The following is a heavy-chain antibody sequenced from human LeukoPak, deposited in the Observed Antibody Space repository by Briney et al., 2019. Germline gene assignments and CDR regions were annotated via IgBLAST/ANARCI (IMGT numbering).Heavy chain of an antibody. J-gene: IGHJ3*02. CDR1: GASISSYY. V-gene: IGHV4-59*01. CDR3: ARDRGSYYAFDI. Sequence: SETLSLTCTVSGASISSYYWSWIRQPPGKGLEWIGHIYYSGSTNYNPSLKSRVTISADTSKNQFSLKLSSMTAADTAMYYCARDRGSYYAFDIWGQGTMVTVSS. CDR2: IYYSGST. D-gene: IGHD1-1*01.